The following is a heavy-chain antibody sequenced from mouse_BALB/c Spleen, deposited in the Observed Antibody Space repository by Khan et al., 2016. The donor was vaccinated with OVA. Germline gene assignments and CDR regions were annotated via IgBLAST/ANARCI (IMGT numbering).Heavy chain of an antibody. D-gene: IGHD1-1*01. CDR3: ARASYNFGSSPGFMDY. V-gene: IGHV5-9-4*01. J-gene: IGHJ2*01. CDR2: ISSGGSYT. Sequence: EVELVESGGGLVKPGGSLKLSCAASGFTFSSYAMSWVRQSPEKRLEWVAEISSGGSYTYYPDTLTGRFTISRDNAKNTLYLEMNSLRSEDTGMYYCARASYNFGSSPGFMDYWGQGTILTVSS. CDR1: GFTFSSYA.